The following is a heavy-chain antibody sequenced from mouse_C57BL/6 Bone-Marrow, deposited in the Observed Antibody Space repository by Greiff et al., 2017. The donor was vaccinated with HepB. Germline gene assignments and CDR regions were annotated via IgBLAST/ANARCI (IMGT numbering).Heavy chain of an antibody. J-gene: IGHJ1*03. CDR3: ASLVTGWYFDV. V-gene: IGHV5-6*01. CDR2: ISSGGSYT. D-gene: IGHD2-1*01. CDR1: GFTFSSYG. Sequence: QGVESGGDLVKPGGSLKLSCAASGFTFSSYGMSWVRQTPDKRLEWVATISSGGSYTYYPDSVKGRFTISRDNAKNTLYLQMSSLKSEDTAMYYCASLVTGWYFDVWGTGTTVTVSS.